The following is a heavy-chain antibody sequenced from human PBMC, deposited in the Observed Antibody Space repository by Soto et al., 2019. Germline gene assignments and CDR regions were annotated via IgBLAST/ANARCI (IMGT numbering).Heavy chain of an antibody. V-gene: IGHV3-21*01. Sequence: EVQLVESGGGLVKPGGSLRLSCAASGFTFSSYSMNWVRQAPGKGLEWVSSISSSSSYIYYADSVKGRFTISRDNAKNSLYLQMNSLRAEDTAVYYCARDPTAFEYSSSSHNWFDPWGKGTLVTVSS. CDR3: ARDPTAFEYSSSSHNWFDP. D-gene: IGHD6-6*01. CDR2: ISSSSSYI. CDR1: GFTFSSYS. J-gene: IGHJ5*02.